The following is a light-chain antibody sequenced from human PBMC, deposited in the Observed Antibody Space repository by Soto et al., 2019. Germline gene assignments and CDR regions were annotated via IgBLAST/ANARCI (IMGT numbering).Light chain of an antibody. CDR1: QSLLHSNGYNY. CDR2: LGS. V-gene: IGKV2-28*01. J-gene: IGKJ2*01. CDR3: MQALQTPLYT. Sequence: DIVMTQSPLSLPVTPGEPASISCRSSQSLLHSNGYNYLDWYMQKPGQSPQLLIYLGSNRASGVPDRFSGSGSGEDFTLKISRVEAEDVGVYYCMQALQTPLYTFGQGTKLEIK.